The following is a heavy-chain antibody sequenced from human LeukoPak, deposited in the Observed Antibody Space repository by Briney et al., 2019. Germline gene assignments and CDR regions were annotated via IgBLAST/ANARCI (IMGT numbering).Heavy chain of an antibody. CDR1: GGSMRSSSYY. J-gene: IGHJ4*02. CDR3: ARVDSGGYHSDY. V-gene: IGHV4-39*07. CDR2: IDYSGST. D-gene: IGHD3-22*01. Sequence: PSETLSLTCTVSGGSMRSSSYYWGWIRQPPGKGLEWIGSIDYSGSTYYNPSLKSRVTISVDTSKNQFSLKLSSVTAADTAVYYCARVDSGGYHSDYWGQGTLVTVSS.